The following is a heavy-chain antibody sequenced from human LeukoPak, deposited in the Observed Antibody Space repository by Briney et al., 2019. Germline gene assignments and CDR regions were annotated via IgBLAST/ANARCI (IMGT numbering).Heavy chain of an antibody. D-gene: IGHD2-2*01. CDR1: GGSISSYY. CDR3: ARGRLYCSSTSCSYFDY. Sequence: PSETLSLTCTVSGGSISSYYWSWIRQPPGKGLEWIGEINHSGSTNYNPSLKSRATISVDTSKNQFSLKLSSVTAADTAVYYCARGRLYCSSTSCSYFDYWGQGTLVTVSS. V-gene: IGHV4-34*01. CDR2: INHSGST. J-gene: IGHJ4*02.